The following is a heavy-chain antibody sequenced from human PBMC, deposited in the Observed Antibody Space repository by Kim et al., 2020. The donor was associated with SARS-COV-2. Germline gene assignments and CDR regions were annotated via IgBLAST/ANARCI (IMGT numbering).Heavy chain of an antibody. CDR3: ARSGNGYTVFGI. CDR2: IRSRGESI. Sequence: GGSLRLSCAASGFSFSASYMYWVRQAPGKGLEWLAFIRSRGESIFYADSVEGRFTISRDNAKNSLYLQMNYLRDEDTAVYYCARSGNGYTVFGIWG. J-gene: IGHJ3*02. V-gene: IGHV3-11*01. CDR1: GFSFSASY. D-gene: IGHD5-18*01.